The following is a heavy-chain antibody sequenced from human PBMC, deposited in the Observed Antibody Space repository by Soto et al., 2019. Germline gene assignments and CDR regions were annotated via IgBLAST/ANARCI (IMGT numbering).Heavy chain of an antibody. D-gene: IGHD6-13*01. CDR2: ISYDGSNK. J-gene: IGHJ4*02. CDR3: ARDPDHSSSWNFDY. CDR1: GFTFSSYA. V-gene: IGHV3-30-3*01. Sequence: PGGSLRLSCAASGFTFSSYAMHWVRQAPGKGLEWVAVISYDGSNKYYADSVKGRFTISRDNSKNTLYLQMNSLRAEDTAVYYCARDPDHSSSWNFDYWGQGTLVTVSS.